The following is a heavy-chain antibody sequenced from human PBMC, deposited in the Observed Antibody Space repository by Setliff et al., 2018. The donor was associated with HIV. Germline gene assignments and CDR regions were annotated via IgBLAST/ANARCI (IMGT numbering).Heavy chain of an antibody. V-gene: IGHV4-4*08. D-gene: IGHD1-20*01. CDR3: VRPASYNPGSRFDP. CDR2: SSTSGTT. Sequence: SETLSLTCSVSGGSISGNAWSWIRQPPGKGLEWIGYSSTSGTTYYNLSVKSRVTISVDTSKNQFSLRLTSVTAADTAVYYCVRPASYNPGSRFDPWGPGTLVTVSS. CDR1: GGSISGNA. J-gene: IGHJ5*02.